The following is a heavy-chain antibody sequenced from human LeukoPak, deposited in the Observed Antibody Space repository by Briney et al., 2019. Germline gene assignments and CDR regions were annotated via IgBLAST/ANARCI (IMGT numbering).Heavy chain of an antibody. CDR2: ISAYNGNT. V-gene: IGHV1-18*01. Sequence: ASVKVSCKASGYTFTSYGISWVRQAPGQPLEWMGWISAYNGNTNYAQKLHGRVTMTTDTSTSTAYMELRSLRSDDTAVYYCARWGPSGQKRWYFDLWGRGTLVTVSS. D-gene: IGHD2-15*01. CDR1: GYTFTSYG. CDR3: ARWGPSGQKRWYFDL. J-gene: IGHJ2*01.